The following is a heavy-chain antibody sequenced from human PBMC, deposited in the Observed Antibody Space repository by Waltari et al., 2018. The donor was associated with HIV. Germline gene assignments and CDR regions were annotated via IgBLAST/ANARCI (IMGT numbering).Heavy chain of an antibody. J-gene: IGHJ5*02. Sequence: QVQLVQSGAEVKKPGSSVKVSCQSSGGTFSRYAISWVRLAPGQGLEWWGGINPIFGTANYAQKFQGRFTITADESTSTAYMELSSLRSEDTAVYYCAREVAVAGIPNWFDPWGQGTLVTVSS. CDR2: INPIFGTA. CDR3: AREVAVAGIPNWFDP. V-gene: IGHV1-69*12. CDR1: GGTFSRYA. D-gene: IGHD6-19*01.